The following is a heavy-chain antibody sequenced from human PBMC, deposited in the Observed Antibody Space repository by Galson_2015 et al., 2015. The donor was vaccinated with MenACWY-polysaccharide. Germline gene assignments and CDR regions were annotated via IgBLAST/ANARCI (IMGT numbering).Heavy chain of an antibody. D-gene: IGHD4-23*01. Sequence: ETLSLTCAVSGGSISNYYWSWIRRPAGGGLGWIGRIHTSGSTNYNPSLQTRLTMSVDTAKNQFSLTLSSVTAADAAVYYCARGVPTVVTTGGDNAFHIWGQGTMVTVSS. CDR2: IHTSGST. J-gene: IGHJ3*02. CDR3: ARGVPTVVTTGGDNAFHI. V-gene: IGHV4-4*07. CDR1: GGSISNYY.